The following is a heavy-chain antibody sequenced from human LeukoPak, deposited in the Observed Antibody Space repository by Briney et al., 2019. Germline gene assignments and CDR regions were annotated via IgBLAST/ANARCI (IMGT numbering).Heavy chain of an antibody. Sequence: GESLKISCKGSGYSFTSYWIGWVRQMPGKGLEWMGIIYPGDSDTRYSPSFQGQVTISADKSISTAYLQWSSLKASDTAMYYCARHRRRTMVRGVSFDYWGQGTLVTVSS. V-gene: IGHV5-51*01. D-gene: IGHD3-10*01. CDR3: ARHRRRTMVRGVSFDY. CDR1: GYSFTSYW. J-gene: IGHJ4*02. CDR2: IYPGDSDT.